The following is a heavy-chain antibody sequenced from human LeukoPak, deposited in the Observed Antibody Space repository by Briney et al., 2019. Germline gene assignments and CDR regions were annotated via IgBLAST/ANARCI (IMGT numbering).Heavy chain of an antibody. Sequence: PGGSLRLSCAASGFTFSSYWMHWVRHDPGKGLVWVSRINSDGSSTSYADSVKGRFTISRDNAKNTLYLQMNSLRAEGTAVYYCAGLYGSGSYSNYYYYYGMDVWGKGTTVTVSS. CDR1: GFTFSSYW. D-gene: IGHD3-10*01. CDR3: AGLYGSGSYSNYYYYYGMDV. V-gene: IGHV3-74*01. CDR2: INSDGSST. J-gene: IGHJ6*04.